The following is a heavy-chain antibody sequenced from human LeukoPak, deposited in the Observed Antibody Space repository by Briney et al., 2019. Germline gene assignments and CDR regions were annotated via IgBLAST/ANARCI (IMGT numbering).Heavy chain of an antibody. CDR3: ARDRANYYYYGMDV. Sequence: PGGSLRLSCAASGFTFSSYWVSWVRQAPGKGLEWVANIKQDGSEKYYVDSVKGRFTISRDNAKNSLYLQMNRLRAEDTAVYYCARDRANYYYYGMDVWGQGTTVTVSS. CDR1: GFTFSSYW. V-gene: IGHV3-7*01. J-gene: IGHJ6*02. D-gene: IGHD3-10*01. CDR2: IKQDGSEK.